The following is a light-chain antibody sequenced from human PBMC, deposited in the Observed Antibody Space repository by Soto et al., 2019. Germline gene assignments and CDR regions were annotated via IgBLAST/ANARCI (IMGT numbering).Light chain of an antibody. CDR1: QSISTK. Sequence: IVMTQSPATLSVSPGERATLSCRASQSISTKLPWYQQKPGQTPSLLIYGASTRATGIPVRFSGSGSGTEFTLTITSLQFEDFAVYYCQEYNDWPPITFGGGTKVEIK. CDR2: GAS. V-gene: IGKV3-15*01. J-gene: IGKJ4*01. CDR3: QEYNDWPPIT.